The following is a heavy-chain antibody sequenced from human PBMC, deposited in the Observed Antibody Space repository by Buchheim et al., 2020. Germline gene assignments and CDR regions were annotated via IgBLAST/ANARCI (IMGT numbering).Heavy chain of an antibody. J-gene: IGHJ6*02. D-gene: IGHD6-19*01. Sequence: DSVKGRFTISRDNSKNTLYLQMNSLRAEDTAVYYCAKMSGYSSGWSYYYYGMDVWGQGTT. V-gene: IGHV3-30*02. CDR3: AKMSGYSSGWSYYYYGMDV.